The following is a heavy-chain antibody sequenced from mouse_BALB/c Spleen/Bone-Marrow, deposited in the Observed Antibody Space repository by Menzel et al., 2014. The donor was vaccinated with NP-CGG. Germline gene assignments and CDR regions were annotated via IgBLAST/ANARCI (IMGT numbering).Heavy chain of an antibody. J-gene: IGHJ1*01. CDR2: IWGGGST. D-gene: IGHD1-1*01. Sequence: VKLMESGPGLVAPSQSLSITCTVSGFSLTDYGVSWIRQPPGKGLEWLGVIWGGGSTYYNSALKSRLSISKDNSKSQVFLKMNSLQTVDSAMYYCAKLGRSYYYSDVWGAGTTVTVSS. CDR1: GFSLTDYG. CDR3: AKLGRSYYYSDV. V-gene: IGHV2-6-5*01.